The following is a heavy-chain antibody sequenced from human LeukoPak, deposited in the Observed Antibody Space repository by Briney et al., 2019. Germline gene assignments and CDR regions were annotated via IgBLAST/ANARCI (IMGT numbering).Heavy chain of an antibody. CDR2: INHGGST. J-gene: IGHJ5*02. D-gene: IGHD2-2*01. V-gene: IGHV4-34*01. CDR3: ARTPCRSTICYGLDR. Sequence: PSETLCLSCAVYGGSFSGYYWSWVRQPPGKGLEWVGEINHGGSTNYNPSLKSRFTISLDKSKNTFSLKMSCVTAADTAVYYCARTPCRSTICYGLDRWGQGTLVSV. CDR1: GGSFSGYY.